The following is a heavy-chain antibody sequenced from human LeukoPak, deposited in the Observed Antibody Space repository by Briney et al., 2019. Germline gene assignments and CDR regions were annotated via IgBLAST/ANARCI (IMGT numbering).Heavy chain of an antibody. Sequence: GESLKISCQASGYDFTSYWIGWVRQMPGKGLEWMGIIYPSDSDIRYSPSFQGQVTISADKAISTAYVQWSSLKASDTAMYYCARLGTRIAAAGTGEGQPDYWGQGTLVTVSS. CDR1: GYDFTSYW. V-gene: IGHV5-51*01. CDR2: IYPSDSDI. D-gene: IGHD6-13*01. CDR3: ARLGTRIAAAGTGEGQPDY. J-gene: IGHJ4*02.